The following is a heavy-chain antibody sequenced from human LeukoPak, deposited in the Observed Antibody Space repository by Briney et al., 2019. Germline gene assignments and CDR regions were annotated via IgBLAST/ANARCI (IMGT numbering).Heavy chain of an antibody. CDR2: INPNSGGT. CDR3: ARAHHIVVVIAIDPFDY. V-gene: IGHV1-2*02. Sequence: ASVKVSCKASGYTFTGYYMHWVRQAPGQGLEWMGWINPNSGGTNYAQKFQGRVTMTRDTSISTAYMELSRLRSDDTAVYYCARAHHIVVVIAIDPFDYWGQGTLVTVSS. J-gene: IGHJ4*02. D-gene: IGHD2-21*01. CDR1: GYTFTGYY.